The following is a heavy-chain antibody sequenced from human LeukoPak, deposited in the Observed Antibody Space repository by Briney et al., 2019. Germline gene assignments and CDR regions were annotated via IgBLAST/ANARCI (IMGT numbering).Heavy chain of an antibody. V-gene: IGHV3-48*03. Sequence: PGGSLRLSCAASGFTFSSYEMNWVRQAPGKGLEWVSYISSSGSTIYYADSVKGRFTISRDNAKNSLYLQMNSLRAEDTAVYYCARGSKYYDILTGSPYWGQGTLVTVSS. J-gene: IGHJ4*02. CDR3: ARGSKYYDILTGSPY. CDR1: GFTFSSYE. CDR2: ISSSGSTI. D-gene: IGHD3-9*01.